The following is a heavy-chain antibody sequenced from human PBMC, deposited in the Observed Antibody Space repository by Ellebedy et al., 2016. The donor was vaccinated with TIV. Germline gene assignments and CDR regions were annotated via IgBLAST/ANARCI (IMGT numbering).Heavy chain of an antibody. J-gene: IGHJ6*02. V-gene: IGHV1-46*01. Sequence: AASVKVSCKASGYTFPSHYMYWLRQAPGQGLEWVGFLNPGDGYTSNAKKFQGRVTLTRVTSTSTVNMQLSSLRSEDTAVYYCARGLVVVAASWGMDVWGRGTTVTVSS. CDR3: ARGLVVVAASWGMDV. CDR2: LNPGDGYT. D-gene: IGHD2-15*01. CDR1: GYTFPSHY.